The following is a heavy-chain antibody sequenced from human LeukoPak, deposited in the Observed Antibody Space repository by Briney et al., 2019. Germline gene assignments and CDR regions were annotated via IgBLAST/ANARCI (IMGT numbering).Heavy chain of an antibody. CDR1: GYTFTSYG. D-gene: IGHD5-12*01. CDR3: ARDWETNSGYDCFDY. J-gene: IGHJ4*02. Sequence: ASVKVSCKASGYTFTSYGISWVRQAPGQGLEWLGWVSANIANTKCAQKVQGRVTMTTDTSTSTAYMELRSLRSDDTAVYYCARDWETNSGYDCFDYWGQGTLVTVSS. V-gene: IGHV1-18*01. CDR2: VSANIANT.